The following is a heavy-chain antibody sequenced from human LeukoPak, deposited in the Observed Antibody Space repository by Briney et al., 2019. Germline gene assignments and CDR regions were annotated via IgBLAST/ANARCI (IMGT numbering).Heavy chain of an antibody. CDR3: ARGLGIAASYFDY. CDR1: GGSISSYY. Sequence: PSETLSLTCTVSGGSISSYYWSWIRQPPGKGLEWIGYIYYSGSTNHNPSLKSRVTISVDTSKNQFSLKLSSVTAADTAVYYCARGLGIAASYFDYWGQGTLVTVSS. J-gene: IGHJ4*02. CDR2: IYYSGST. V-gene: IGHV4-59*01. D-gene: IGHD6-13*01.